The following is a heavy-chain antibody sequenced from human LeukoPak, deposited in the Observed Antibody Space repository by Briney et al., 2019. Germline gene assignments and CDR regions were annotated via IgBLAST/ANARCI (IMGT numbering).Heavy chain of an antibody. V-gene: IGHV3-30*18. CDR1: GFTVSSSY. Sequence: GGSLRLSCAASGFTVSSSYMSWVRQAPGKGLEWVAVISYDGSNKYYADSVKGRFTISRDNSKNTLYLQMNSLRAEDTAVYYCAKDIVNYYGSGRLGTFDYWGQGTLVTVSS. D-gene: IGHD3-10*01. J-gene: IGHJ4*02. CDR2: ISYDGSNK. CDR3: AKDIVNYYGSGRLGTFDY.